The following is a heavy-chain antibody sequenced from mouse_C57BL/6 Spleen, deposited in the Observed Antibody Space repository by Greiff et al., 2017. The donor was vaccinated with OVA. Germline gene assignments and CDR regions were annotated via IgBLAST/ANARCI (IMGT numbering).Heavy chain of an antibody. V-gene: IGHV5-17*01. CDR3: ARRVYGNYDWFAY. J-gene: IGHJ3*01. Sequence: EVKLMESGGGLVKPGGSLKLSCAASGFTFSDYGMHWVRQAPEKGLEWVAYISSGSSTIYYADTVKGRFTISRDNAKNTLFLQMTSLRSEDTAMYYCARRVYGNYDWFAYWGQGTLVTVSA. CDR1: GFTFSDYG. CDR2: ISSGSSTI. D-gene: IGHD2-1*01.